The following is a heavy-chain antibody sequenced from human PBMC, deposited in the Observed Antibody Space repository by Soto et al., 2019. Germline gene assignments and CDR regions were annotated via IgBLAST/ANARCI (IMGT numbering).Heavy chain of an antibody. D-gene: IGHD2-2*02. CDR1: GFTFSSYA. CDR2: ISYDGSNK. J-gene: IGHJ5*02. V-gene: IGHV3-30-3*01. Sequence: QVQLVESGGGVVQPGRSLRLSCAASGFTFSSYAMHWVRQATGKGLEWVAVISYDGSNKYYADSVKGRFTISRDNSKNTLYLQMNILRAEDTAVYYCAREGYCSSTSCHKNWFDPWGQGTLVTVSS. CDR3: AREGYCSSTSCHKNWFDP.